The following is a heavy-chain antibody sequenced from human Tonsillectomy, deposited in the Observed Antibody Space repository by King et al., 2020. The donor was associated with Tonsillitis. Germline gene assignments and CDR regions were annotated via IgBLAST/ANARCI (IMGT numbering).Heavy chain of an antibody. D-gene: IGHD2-15*01. V-gene: IGHV1-18*01. CDR1: AYMFTTYG. Sequence: QLVQSGAEMKKPGASVKVSCKAPAYMFTTYGMSWVRQAPGQGPEWMAWINTYTGDTDYAQSLQGRVTVTRHTSTSTVYMELRSLTSDDTAMYYCERDQRVNRGYFSGWYGGYWGQGTLVTVSS. CDR3: ERDQRVNRGYFSGWYGGY. CDR2: INTYTGDT. J-gene: IGHJ4*02.